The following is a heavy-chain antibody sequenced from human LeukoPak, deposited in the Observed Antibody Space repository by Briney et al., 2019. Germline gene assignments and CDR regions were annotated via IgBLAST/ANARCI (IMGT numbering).Heavy chain of an antibody. CDR2: VYYTGST. V-gene: IGHV4-61*01. Sequence: ASETLSLTCTVSGGSVSSGSYYWSWIRQPPGKGLEWIGFVYYTGSTNYNPSLKSRVTMSVYTSKNQFSLKLSSVTAADTAVYYCARAEDEKMTTVTTTYPGDWYFDLWGRGTLVTVSS. J-gene: IGHJ2*01. CDR3: ARAEDEKMTTVTTTYPGDWYFDL. D-gene: IGHD4-17*01. CDR1: GGSVSSGSYY.